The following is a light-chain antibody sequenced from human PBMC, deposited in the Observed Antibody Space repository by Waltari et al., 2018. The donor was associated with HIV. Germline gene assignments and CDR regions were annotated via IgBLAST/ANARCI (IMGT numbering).Light chain of an antibody. CDR1: TSNLGANFD. CDR3: QSYDNVLTAVI. Sequence: QSVLTQPPSVSGAPGQTVTVSCTGSTSNLGANFDVHWYQHLPGTAPKLLIYGNNNLPPGVPARFSGSRSGSSASLASTGLQAEDEADYYCQSYDNVLTAVIFGGGTKVTVL. V-gene: IGLV1-40*01. J-gene: IGLJ2*01. CDR2: GNN.